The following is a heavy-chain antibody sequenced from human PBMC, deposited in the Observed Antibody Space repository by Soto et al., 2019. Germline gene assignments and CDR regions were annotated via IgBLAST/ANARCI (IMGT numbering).Heavy chain of an antibody. Sequence: GGSLRLSCAVSGPTIDDYAMHWVRQVPGKGLEWVSGIFWRGGGTGYADSVKGRFTISRDRAKNSLSLQMNSLTIEDTAVYYCGKDLSPGGLGAWGQGTLVPVSS. CDR2: IFWRGGGT. V-gene: IGHV3-9*01. CDR3: GKDLSPGGLGA. J-gene: IGHJ5*02. D-gene: IGHD3-16*01. CDR1: GPTIDDYA.